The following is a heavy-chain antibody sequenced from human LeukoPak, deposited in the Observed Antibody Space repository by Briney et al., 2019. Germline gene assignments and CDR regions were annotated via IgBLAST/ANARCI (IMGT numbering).Heavy chain of an antibody. J-gene: IGHJ6*03. V-gene: IGHV4-61*02. CDR2: IYTSGST. CDR1: GGSISSGSYY. CDR3: ARETSQKGAHYMDV. Sequence: SETLSLTCTVSGGSISSGSYYWNWIRQPAGKGLEWIGRIYTSGSTNYNPSLKSRVTISVDTSKNQFSLKLSSVTAADTAVYYCARETSQKGAHYMDVWGKGTTVTISS. D-gene: IGHD3-16*01.